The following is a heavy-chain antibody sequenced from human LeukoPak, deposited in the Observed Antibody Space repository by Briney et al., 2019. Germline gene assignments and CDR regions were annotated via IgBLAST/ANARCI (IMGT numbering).Heavy chain of an antibody. J-gene: IGHJ3*02. V-gene: IGHV3-30*03. CDR2: ISYDGSNK. CDR1: GFTFSSYG. CDR3: ASSRGAFDI. Sequence: GGSLRLSCAASGFTFSSYGMHWVRQAPGKGLEWVAVISYDGSNKYYADSVKGRFTISRDNSKNTLYLQMNSLRAEDTAVYYCASSRGAFDIWGQGTVVTVSS. D-gene: IGHD6-13*01.